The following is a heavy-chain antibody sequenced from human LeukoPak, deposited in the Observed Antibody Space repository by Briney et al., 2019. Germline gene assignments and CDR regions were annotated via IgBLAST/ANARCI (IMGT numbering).Heavy chain of an antibody. CDR2: ISSSSSYI. CDR3: ASFRVSERAFDY. D-gene: IGHD1-14*01. Sequence: GGSLRLSCAASGFTFSSYSMNWVRQAPGKGLEWVSSISSSSSYIYYTDSVKGRFTISRDNAKNSLYLQMNSLRAEDTAVYYCASFRVSERAFDYWGQGTLVTVSS. J-gene: IGHJ4*02. CDR1: GFTFSSYS. V-gene: IGHV3-21*01.